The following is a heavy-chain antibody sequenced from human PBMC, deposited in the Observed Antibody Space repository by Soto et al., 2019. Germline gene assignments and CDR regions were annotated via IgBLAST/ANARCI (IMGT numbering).Heavy chain of an antibody. V-gene: IGHV1-18*01. J-gene: IGHJ4*02. CDR1: GYTFTSYG. Sequence: QVQLVQSGAEVKKPGASVKVSCKASGYTFTSYGISWVRQAPGQGLEWMGWISAYNGNTNYAQKLQGRVTMTTDTPXXTAYPEVRSLKSDDTAVYYCASTYDFWRGYPYFAYWGQATLVTVSS. CDR3: ASTYDFWRGYPYFAY. CDR2: ISAYNGNT. D-gene: IGHD3-3*01.